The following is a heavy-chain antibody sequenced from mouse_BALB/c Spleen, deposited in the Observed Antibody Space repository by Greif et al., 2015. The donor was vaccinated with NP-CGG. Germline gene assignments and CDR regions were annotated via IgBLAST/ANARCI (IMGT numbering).Heavy chain of an antibody. CDR2: IDPANGNT. V-gene: IGHV14-3*02. CDR1: GFNIKDTY. Sequence: VQLQQSGAELVKPGASVKLSCTASGFNIKDTYMHWVKQRPEQGLEWIGRIDPANGNTKYDPKFQGKATITADTSSNTAYLQLSSLTSEDTAVYYCARGGYYGYVAWFAYWGQGTLFTVSA. J-gene: IGHJ3*01. CDR3: ARGGYYGYVAWFAY. D-gene: IGHD2-2*01.